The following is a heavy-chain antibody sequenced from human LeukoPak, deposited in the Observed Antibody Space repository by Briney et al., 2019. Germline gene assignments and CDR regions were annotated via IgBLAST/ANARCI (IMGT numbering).Heavy chain of an antibody. CDR3: AKRRYFDWLSDPNWFDP. Sequence: GGSLRLSCAASGFTSSSYAMSWVRQAPGKGLEWVSAISGSGGSTYYADSVKGRFAISRDNSKNTLYLQMNSLRAEDTAVYYCAKRRYFDWLSDPNWFDPWGQGTLVTVSS. J-gene: IGHJ5*02. CDR2: ISGSGGST. V-gene: IGHV3-23*01. CDR1: GFTSSSYA. D-gene: IGHD3-9*01.